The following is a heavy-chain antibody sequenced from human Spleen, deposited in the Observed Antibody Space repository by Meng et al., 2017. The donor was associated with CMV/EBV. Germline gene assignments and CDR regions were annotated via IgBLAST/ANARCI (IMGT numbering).Heavy chain of an antibody. CDR1: GGSISSGDYY. Sequence: GPLQASGPGLVQPSQTLPLTCTVSGGSISSGDYYWSWIRQPPGKGLEWIGYIYYSGSTSYNPSLQSRVTMFVDTSKNQFSLMLTSVTATDTAVYYCARRRGGSGRDCWGQGTLVTVSS. CDR2: IYYSGST. V-gene: IGHV4-30-4*01. CDR3: ARRRGGSGRDC. D-gene: IGHD3-10*01. J-gene: IGHJ4*02.